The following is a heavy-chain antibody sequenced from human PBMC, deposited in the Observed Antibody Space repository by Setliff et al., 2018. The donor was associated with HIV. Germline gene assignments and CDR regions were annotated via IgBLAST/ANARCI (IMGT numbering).Heavy chain of an antibody. J-gene: IGHJ4*02. CDR3: ARGQTSVTLQFDH. Sequence: PGGSLRLSCAASGFTFSDVWMNWVRQAPGKGLEWVGRIKSKNDGSEKNYVDSVKGRFTISRDNAKNPLFLQMNSLRAEDTAVYYCARGQTSVTLQFDHWGQGTLVTVSS. CDR2: IKSKNDGSEK. V-gene: IGHV3-7*01. CDR1: GFTFSDVW. D-gene: IGHD4-17*01.